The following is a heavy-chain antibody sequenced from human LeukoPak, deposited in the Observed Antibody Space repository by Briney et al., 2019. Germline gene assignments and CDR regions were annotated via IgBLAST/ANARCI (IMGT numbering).Heavy chain of an antibody. CDR1: GFTFSDYY. Sequence: GGSLRLSCAASGFTFSDYYMSWIRQAPGKGLEWVSYISSSGSTIYYADSVKGRFTISRDTSKNTLYLQMNSLRAEDTAVYYCAKGGTDCGSSSCYAGGFDYWGQGTLVTVSS. V-gene: IGHV3-11*01. CDR3: AKGGTDCGSSSCYAGGFDY. J-gene: IGHJ4*02. CDR2: ISSSGSTI. D-gene: IGHD2-2*01.